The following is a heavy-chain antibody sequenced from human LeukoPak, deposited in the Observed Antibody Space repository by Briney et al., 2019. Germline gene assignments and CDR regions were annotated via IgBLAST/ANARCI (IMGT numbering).Heavy chain of an antibody. V-gene: IGHV3-30*02. CDR3: AKDADNWNSYFAY. Sequence: GGSLRLSCAASGFTFSNQGMHWVRQAPGKGLEWVAFVRYDGSNKYYADSVQGRFTISKDNSKNTLYLQMSSLTAEDTAVYYRAKDADNWNSYFAYWGQGTLVTVSS. J-gene: IGHJ4*02. D-gene: IGHD1-7*01. CDR1: GFTFSNQG. CDR2: VRYDGSNK.